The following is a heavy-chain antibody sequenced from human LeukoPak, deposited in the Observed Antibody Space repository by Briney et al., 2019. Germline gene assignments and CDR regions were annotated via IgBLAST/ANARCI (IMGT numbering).Heavy chain of an antibody. J-gene: IGHJ6*02. CDR3: ARDIGYYYGMDV. V-gene: IGHV1-8*01. CDR2: MSPNSGNT. Sequence: GASVKVSCKASEYTFTSYDINWVRQATGQGLEWMGWMSPNSGNTAYAQKFQGRVTMTRNTSISTAYMELSSLRSEDTAVYCCARDIGYYYGMDVWGQGTTVTVSS. D-gene: IGHD5-12*01. CDR1: EYTFTSYD.